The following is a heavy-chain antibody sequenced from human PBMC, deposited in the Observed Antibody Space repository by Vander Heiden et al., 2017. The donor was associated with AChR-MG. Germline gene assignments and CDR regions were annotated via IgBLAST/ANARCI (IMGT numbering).Heavy chain of an antibody. V-gene: IGHV1-69*01. CDR2: IIPILGTA. CDR3: AGRTVTTDY. Sequence: QVQLVQSGADVNNPGSSVKVSCKASGGAVSSYASGWVQQAAGQGVEWMGGIIPILGTANYGQRFQGRVTITADESTGTAYMELSSLRSEDTAVYYCAGRTVTTDYWGQGALVTVSS. J-gene: IGHJ4*02. CDR1: GGAVSSYA. D-gene: IGHD4-17*01.